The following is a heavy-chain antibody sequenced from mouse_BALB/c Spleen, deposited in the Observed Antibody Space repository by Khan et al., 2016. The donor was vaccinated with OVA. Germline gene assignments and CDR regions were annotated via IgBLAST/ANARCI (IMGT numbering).Heavy chain of an antibody. V-gene: IGHV1-87*01. CDR2: IYPGDGDT. CDR1: GYTFTSYW. Sequence: VQLQESGAELARPGASVKLSCKASGYTFTSYWMQWVRQRPGQGLEWIGTIYPGDGDTRYTQKFKGKATLTADKSSNTAYMQLSSLTSEDSAVYYCANYRYDYFDYWGQGTTLTVSS. J-gene: IGHJ2*01. CDR3: ANYRYDYFDY. D-gene: IGHD2-14*01.